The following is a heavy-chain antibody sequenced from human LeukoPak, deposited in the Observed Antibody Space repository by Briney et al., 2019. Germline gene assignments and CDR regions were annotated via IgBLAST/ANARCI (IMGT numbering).Heavy chain of an antibody. D-gene: IGHD2-15*01. J-gene: IGHJ4*02. Sequence: GGSLRLSCEVSGFIAGYNYMSWVRQAPGKGLEWVSVIYRGDTYYADSVKGRFTISRDDSKNTVFLQMNNLRVEDTAEHFCASYYCSSGSCYFDHWGQGTLVTVSS. CDR1: GFIAGYNY. CDR2: IYRGDT. CDR3: ASYYCSSGSCYFDH. V-gene: IGHV3-53*01.